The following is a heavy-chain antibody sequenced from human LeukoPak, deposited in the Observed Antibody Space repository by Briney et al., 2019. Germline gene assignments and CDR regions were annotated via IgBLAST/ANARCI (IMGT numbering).Heavy chain of an antibody. CDR3: AKLTQN. CDR1: GFTFSATT. CDR2: TSGSGAST. J-gene: IGHJ4*02. V-gene: IGHV3-23*01. Sequence: PGGSLRLSCAASGFTFSATTMSWVRQAPEKRLEWVSSTSGSGASTFYADSVKGRFTISRDNSKNTLYLQMNSLRAEDTALYFCAKLTQNWGQGTLVTVSS. D-gene: IGHD3-9*01.